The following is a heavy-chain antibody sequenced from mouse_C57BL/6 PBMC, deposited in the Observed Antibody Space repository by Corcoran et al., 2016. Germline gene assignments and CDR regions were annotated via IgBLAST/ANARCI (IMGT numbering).Heavy chain of an antibody. CDR3: ARSSPYYGSPAWFAY. CDR1: GYTFTDYY. D-gene: IGHD1-1*01. Sequence: EVQLQQSGPELVKPGASVKISCKASGYTFTDYYMNWVKQSHGKSLEWIGDINPNNGGTIYNQKFKGKATLTVDKSSSTAYMELRSLTSEDTAVYYCARSSPYYGSPAWFAYWGQGTLVTVSA. J-gene: IGHJ3*01. CDR2: INPNNGGT. V-gene: IGHV1-26*01.